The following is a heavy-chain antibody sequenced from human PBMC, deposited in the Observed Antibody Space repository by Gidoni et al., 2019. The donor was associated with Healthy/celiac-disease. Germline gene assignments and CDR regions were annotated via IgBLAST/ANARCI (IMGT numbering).Heavy chain of an antibody. CDR1: GYTFTSYG. CDR2: ISAYNGNT. V-gene: IGHV1-18*01. Sequence: QVQLVQSGAEVKKPGASVKVSCKASGYTFTSYGLSWVRPAPGQGLEWLGWISAYNGNTNYAQKLQGGVSMTTDTSTRTAYMELRSLGSKDRSVDYWARWALVMPGIVGATRGAARRRAFDIWGQGTMVTVSS. D-gene: IGHD1-26*01. CDR3: ARWALVMPGIVGATRGAARRRAFDI. J-gene: IGHJ3*02.